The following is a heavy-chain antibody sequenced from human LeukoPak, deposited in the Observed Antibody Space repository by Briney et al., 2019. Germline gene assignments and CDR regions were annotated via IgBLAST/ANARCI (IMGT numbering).Heavy chain of an antibody. J-gene: IGHJ4*02. CDR1: GFTFSNFY. D-gene: IGHD7-27*01. Sequence: GGSLRLSCAASGFTFSNFYMTWIRQAPGKGLEWVSYITNSGSAVEYADSVKGRFTMSRDNGQNSLYLQMNSLRPDDTAIYYCARGHWGLDNWGQGTLVTVSS. V-gene: IGHV3-11*04. CDR3: ARGHWGLDN. CDR2: ITNSGSAV.